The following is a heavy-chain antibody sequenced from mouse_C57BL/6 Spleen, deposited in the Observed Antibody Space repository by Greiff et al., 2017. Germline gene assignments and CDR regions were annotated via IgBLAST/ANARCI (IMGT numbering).Heavy chain of an antibody. D-gene: IGHD1-1*01. Sequence: QVQLQQSGAELVRPGASVTLSCKASGYTFTDYEMHWVKQTPVHGLEWIGAIDPETGGTAYNQKFKGKAILTADKSSSTAYMELRSLTSEDSAVXYCTRVIYYYGSSYFDDWGQGTTLTVSS. J-gene: IGHJ2*01. V-gene: IGHV1-15*01. CDR1: GYTFTDYE. CDR2: IDPETGGT. CDR3: TRVIYYYGSSYFDD.